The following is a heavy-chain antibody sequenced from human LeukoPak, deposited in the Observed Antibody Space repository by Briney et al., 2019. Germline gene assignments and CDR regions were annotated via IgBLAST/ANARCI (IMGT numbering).Heavy chain of an antibody. Sequence: SSVNVSCKASVYTFAGYYMHGLRQAPAQDLECMGCINPNSGGTNYAQKFQGRVTMTRDTSISTAYMELSRLRSDDTAVYYCARDLYGDYRPYYYGMDVWGQGTTVTVSS. J-gene: IGHJ6*02. CDR3: ARDLYGDYRPYYYGMDV. CDR2: INPNSGGT. CDR1: VYTFAGYY. V-gene: IGHV1-2*02. D-gene: IGHD4-17*01.